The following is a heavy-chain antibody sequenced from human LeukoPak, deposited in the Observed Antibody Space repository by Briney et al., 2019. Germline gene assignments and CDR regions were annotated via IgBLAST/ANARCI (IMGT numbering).Heavy chain of an antibody. CDR2: IYPGDSDT. V-gene: IGHV5-51*01. D-gene: IGHD2-2*01. J-gene: IGHJ5*02. CDR1: GYSFTSYW. Sequence: GESLKISCKGSGYSFTSYWIGWVRQMPGKGLVWMGIIYPGDSDTRYSPSFQGQVTISADKSISTAYLQWSSLKASDTAMYYCARRGRGYCSSTSCFFDPWGQGTLVTVSS. CDR3: ARRGRGYCSSTSCFFDP.